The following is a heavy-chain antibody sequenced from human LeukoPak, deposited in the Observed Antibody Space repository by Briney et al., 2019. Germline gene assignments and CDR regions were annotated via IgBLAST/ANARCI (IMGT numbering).Heavy chain of an antibody. D-gene: IGHD6-6*01. CDR2: ISLNSAAI. V-gene: IGHV3-21*01. CDR1: GFAFSTYS. CDR3: ARSEGRPFDI. Sequence: GGSLRLSCAASGFAFSTYSMNWVRQPPGQGLKWVASISLNSAAIYYADSMKGRFTISRDNAKNSLYLQMNSLTAEDTAVYYCARSEGRPFDIWGQGTMVTVSS. J-gene: IGHJ3*02.